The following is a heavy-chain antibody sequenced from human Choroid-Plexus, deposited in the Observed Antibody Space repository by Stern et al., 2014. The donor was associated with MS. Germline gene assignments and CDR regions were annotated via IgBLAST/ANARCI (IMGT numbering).Heavy chain of an antibody. J-gene: IGHJ5*02. CDR2: VSYDGSNK. CDR3: AKDRQYLTYFFDH. V-gene: IGHV3-30*18. D-gene: IGHD2/OR15-2a*01. Sequence: VQLVESGGGVVQPGRPLRLSCVASGFTLGSCAMHWVRQAPGKGLEWVAGVSYDGSNKYYADSVEGRFPISRDNSQNPLYMQMSSLRPEDTAVYYCAKDRQYLTYFFDHWGQGSLVTVSS. CDR1: GFTLGSCA.